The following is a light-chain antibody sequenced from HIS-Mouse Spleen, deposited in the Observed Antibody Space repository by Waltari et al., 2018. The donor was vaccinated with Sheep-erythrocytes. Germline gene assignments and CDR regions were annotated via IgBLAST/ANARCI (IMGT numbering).Light chain of an antibody. CDR3: QQLNSYPYT. Sequence: DIQLTQSPSFLSASVGDRVTITCRASQGISSYLAWYQQKPGKAPKLLFYAASTLQSGVRSRFSGSGSGTEFTLTISSLQPEDFATYYCQQLNSYPYTFGQGTKLEIK. CDR1: QGISSY. J-gene: IGKJ2*01. CDR2: AAS. V-gene: IGKV1-9*01.